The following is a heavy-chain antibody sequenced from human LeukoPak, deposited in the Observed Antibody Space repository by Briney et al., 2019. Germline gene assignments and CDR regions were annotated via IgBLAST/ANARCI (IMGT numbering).Heavy chain of an antibody. V-gene: IGHV1-2*02. CDR1: GYTFTGYY. CDR3: ARVGEELTVTLAEYFQH. D-gene: IGHD3-10*01. Sequence: ASVKVSCKASGYTFTGYYMHWVRQAPGQGLEWMGWINPNSGGTNYAQKFQGRVTMTRDTSISTAHMELSRLRSDDTAVYYCARVGEELTVTLAEYFQHWGQGTLVTVSS. CDR2: INPNSGGT. J-gene: IGHJ1*01.